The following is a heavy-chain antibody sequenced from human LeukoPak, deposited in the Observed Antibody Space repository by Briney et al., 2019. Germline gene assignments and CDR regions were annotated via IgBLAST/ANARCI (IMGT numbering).Heavy chain of an antibody. V-gene: IGHV1-69*06. Sequence: SVKVSCKASGGTFSSYAISWVRQAPGQGLEWMGGIIPIFGTANYAQKFRGRVTITADKSTSTAYMELSSLRSEDTAVYYCARKDRYCSGGSCYSWWFDPWGQGTLVTVSS. CDR1: GGTFSSYA. D-gene: IGHD2-15*01. CDR3: ARKDRYCSGGSCYSWWFDP. J-gene: IGHJ5*02. CDR2: IIPIFGTA.